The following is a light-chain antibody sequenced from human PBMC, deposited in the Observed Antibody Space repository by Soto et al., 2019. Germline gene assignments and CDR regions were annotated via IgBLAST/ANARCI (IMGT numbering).Light chain of an antibody. CDR3: QQSYSSPPT. J-gene: IGKJ1*01. CDR2: AAP. V-gene: IGKV1-39*01. Sequence: DIQMTQSPSTLSASVGDRVTITCRASQSISNHLNWYQQKPGKAPKLLIFAAPSLQSGVPSRFSGSRSGPDFTLTISSLQPEDFATYYCQQSYSSPPTFGQGTKVDIK. CDR1: QSISNH.